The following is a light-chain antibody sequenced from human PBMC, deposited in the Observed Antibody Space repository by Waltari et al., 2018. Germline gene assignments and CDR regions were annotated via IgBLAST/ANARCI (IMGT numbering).Light chain of an antibody. CDR1: SSDIGGYKY. Sequence: QSALTQPPSASGSPGQSVTISCTGTSSDIGGYKYVSWYRQHPGKGPKLLIYEVSKRPSGVPNRFSGSKSGNAASLTVSGLQAADEADYYCSSYAGSNNLVFGTGTKVTVL. CDR3: SSYAGSNNLV. V-gene: IGLV2-8*01. CDR2: EVS. J-gene: IGLJ1*01.